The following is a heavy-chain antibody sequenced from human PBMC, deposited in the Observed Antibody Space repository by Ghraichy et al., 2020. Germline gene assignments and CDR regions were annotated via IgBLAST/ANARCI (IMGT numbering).Heavy chain of an antibody. CDR1: GFTFSSYG. J-gene: IGHJ6*02. D-gene: IGHD6-13*01. Sequence: GGSLRLSCAASGFTFSSYGMHWVRQAPGKGLEWVAFIRYDGSNKYYADSVKGRFTISRDNSKNTLYLQMNSLRAEDTAVYYCASLDQYSSSWYGYYYYYGMDVWGQGTTVTVSS. CDR2: IRYDGSNK. CDR3: ASLDQYSSSWYGYYYYYGMDV. V-gene: IGHV3-30*02.